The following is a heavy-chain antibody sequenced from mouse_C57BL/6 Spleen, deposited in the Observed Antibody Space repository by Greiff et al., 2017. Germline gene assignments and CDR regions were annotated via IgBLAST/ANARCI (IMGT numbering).Heavy chain of an antibody. V-gene: IGHV1-18*01. Sequence: VQLQQSGPELVKPGASVKIPCKASGYTFTDYKMDWVKQSHGKSLEWIGDINPNNGGTIYNQKFKGKATLTVDKSSSTAYMEPRSLTSEGTSVYYCARSRPSTMDGEFAYWGQGTLVTVSA. CDR3: ARSRPSTMDGEFAY. CDR2: INPNNGGT. D-gene: IGHD2-1*01. J-gene: IGHJ3*01. CDR1: GYTFTDYK.